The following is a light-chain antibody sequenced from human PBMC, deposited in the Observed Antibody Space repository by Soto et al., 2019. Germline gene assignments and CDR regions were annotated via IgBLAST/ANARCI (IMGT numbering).Light chain of an antibody. V-gene: IGKV3D-15*01. CDR1: QAVNTR. CDR3: QQYSNWPRT. Sequence: EIVLTQSPATLSSFPGDRVTLSCRASQAVNTRLAWYQHKPGQAPRLLIYLASNRAAGIPARFRGSGSGTEFTLTISDLQSEDFAVYYCQQYSNWPRTFGQGTKVDIK. J-gene: IGKJ1*01. CDR2: LAS.